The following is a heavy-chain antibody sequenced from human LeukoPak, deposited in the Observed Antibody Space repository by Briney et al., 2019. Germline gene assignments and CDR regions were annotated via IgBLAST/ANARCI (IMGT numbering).Heavy chain of an antibody. CDR1: GFTFTTYG. Sequence: GGSLRLSCAASGFTFTTYGMSWVRQAPGKGLEWVSVINHRGQNTYYADSVKGRFTISRDNSKNTLYLQMNSLRAEDTAVYYCTKDLGSTTSYFDSWGQGILVTVSS. J-gene: IGHJ4*02. CDR3: TKDLGSTTSYFDS. CDR2: INHRGQNT. D-gene: IGHD7-27*01. V-gene: IGHV3-23*01.